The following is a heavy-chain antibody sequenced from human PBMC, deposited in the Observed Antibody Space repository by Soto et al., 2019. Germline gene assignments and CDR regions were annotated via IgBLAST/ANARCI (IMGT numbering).Heavy chain of an antibody. CDR1: CSTFNSYG. CDR2: VSGYNANK. CDR3: ARDRLGAIGDV. V-gene: IGHV1-18*01. D-gene: IGHD1-26*01. J-gene: IGHJ4*02. Sequence: VSCKASCSTFNSYGINWVRQAPGQGLEWMGWVSGYNANKNYAQKLQGRVTMTTDTSTSTSYMELRSLRADDTAGVVGARDRLGAIGDVCGQGALVTV.